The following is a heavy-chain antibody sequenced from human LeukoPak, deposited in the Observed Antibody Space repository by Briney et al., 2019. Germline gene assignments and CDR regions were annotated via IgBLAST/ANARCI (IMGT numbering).Heavy chain of an antibody. V-gene: IGHV4-30-4*01. Sequence: QTQSPTGADPGGCIGSGDYCWRWLRQPPGKGLEWIGYIYYSGSTYYNPSLKSRVTISVDTSKSQFSLKLSSVTAADTAVYYCARGATYYDILTGSWFDPWGQGTLVTVSS. CDR3: ARGATYYDILTGSWFDP. CDR2: IYYSGST. J-gene: IGHJ5*02. CDR1: GGCIGSGDYC. D-gene: IGHD3-9*01.